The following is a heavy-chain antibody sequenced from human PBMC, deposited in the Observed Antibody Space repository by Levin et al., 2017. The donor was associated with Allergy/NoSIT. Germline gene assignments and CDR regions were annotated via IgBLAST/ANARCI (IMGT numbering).Heavy chain of an antibody. D-gene: IGHD3-10*01. CDR3: ARSSGSYFHFGIGYYFDY. J-gene: IGHJ4*02. Sequence: GGSLRLSCAASGFTFSNYWMTWVRQAPGKGLEWVANMKQDGSEKYYVDSLKGRFTISRDNAKNSLYLQMNSLRAEDTAVYYCARSSGSYFHFGIGYYFDYWGQGTLVTVSS. CDR1: GFTFSNYW. CDR2: MKQDGSEK. V-gene: IGHV3-7*01.